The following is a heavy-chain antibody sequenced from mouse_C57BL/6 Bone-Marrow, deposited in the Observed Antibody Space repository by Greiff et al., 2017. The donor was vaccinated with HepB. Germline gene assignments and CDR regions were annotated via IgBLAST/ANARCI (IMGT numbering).Heavy chain of an antibody. D-gene: IGHD4-1*01. J-gene: IGHJ3*01. Sequence: DVHLVESGGGLVQPKGSLKLSCAASGFSFNTYAMNWVRQAPGKGLEWVARIRSKSNNYATYYADSVKDRFTISRDDSESMLYLQMNNLKTEDTAMYYCVRHANWGFAYWGQGTLVTVSA. CDR1: GFSFNTYA. CDR2: IRSKSNNYAT. CDR3: VRHANWGFAY. V-gene: IGHV10-1*01.